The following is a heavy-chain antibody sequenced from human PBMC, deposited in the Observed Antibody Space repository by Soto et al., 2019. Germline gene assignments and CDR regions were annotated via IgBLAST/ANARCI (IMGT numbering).Heavy chain of an antibody. Sequence: ASVKVSCKASGYTFTSYGISWVRQAPGQGLEWMGWISAYNGNTNYAQKLQGRVTMTTDTSTSTAYMELRSLRSDDTAVYYCARSSYDYVWGSPLYYYYGMDVWGQGTTVTVSS. CDR1: GYTFTSYG. J-gene: IGHJ6*02. CDR2: ISAYNGNT. V-gene: IGHV1-18*01. D-gene: IGHD3-16*01. CDR3: ARSSYDYVWGSPLYYYYGMDV.